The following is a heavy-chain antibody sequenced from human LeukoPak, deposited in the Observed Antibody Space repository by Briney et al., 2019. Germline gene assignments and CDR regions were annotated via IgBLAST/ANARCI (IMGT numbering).Heavy chain of an antibody. CDR3: ARVYGQLDY. Sequence: SETLSLTCTVSGGSISSYHWSWIRQPPGKGLEWIGYIYYSGSTNYNPSLKSRVTISVDTSKNQFSLKLSSVTAADTAVYYCARVYGQLDYWGQGTLVTVSS. D-gene: IGHD2-2*01. CDR2: IYYSGST. J-gene: IGHJ4*02. V-gene: IGHV4-59*01. CDR1: GGSISSYH.